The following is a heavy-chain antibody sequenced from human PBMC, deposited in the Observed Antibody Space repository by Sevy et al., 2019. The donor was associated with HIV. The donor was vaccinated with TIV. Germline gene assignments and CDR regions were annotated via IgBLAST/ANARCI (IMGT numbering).Heavy chain of an antibody. CDR1: GFTFRTYI. V-gene: IGHV1-3*01. Sequence: ASVKVSCKDSGFTFRTYIMHWVRQAPGQRPEWMGWIHGGNGNTEYSQKFQGRVTITRDTSASTTYMEVSSLRSEDTAVYYCVRSREPAHYDILTGGWFDPWGQGTLVTVSS. CDR2: IHGGNGNT. CDR3: VRSREPAHYDILTGGWFDP. D-gene: IGHD3-9*01. J-gene: IGHJ5*02.